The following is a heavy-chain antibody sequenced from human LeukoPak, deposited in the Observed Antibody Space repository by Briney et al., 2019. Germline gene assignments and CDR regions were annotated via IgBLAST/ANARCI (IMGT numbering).Heavy chain of an antibody. J-gene: IGHJ4*02. D-gene: IGHD3-22*01. Sequence: PGGSLRLSCAASGFTFSDYYMSWIRQAPGKGLEWVSYISSSGSTIYYADSVKGRFTISRDNAKNSLYLQMNSLRAGDTAVYYCARDRLHYYDSSGYYLYWGQGTLVTVSS. V-gene: IGHV3-11*01. CDR1: GFTFSDYY. CDR3: ARDRLHYYDSSGYYLY. CDR2: ISSSGSTI.